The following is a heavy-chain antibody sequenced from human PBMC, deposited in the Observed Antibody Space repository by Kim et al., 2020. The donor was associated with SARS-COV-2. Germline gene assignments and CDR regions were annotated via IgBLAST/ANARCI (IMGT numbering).Heavy chain of an antibody. J-gene: IGHJ4*02. V-gene: IGHV3-33*01. CDR2: VWYDESRI. D-gene: IGHD3-22*01. Sequence: GGSLRLSCTGSGFTFSNYLMHWVRQAPGKGLEWVAIVWYDESRIYYGDSVRGRFTISRDNSRNSMYLQMTDLRAEDTALYYCARDMQAAYDSRNRYHNLDNWGQGTLVTVSS. CDR1: GFTFSNYL. CDR3: ARDMQAAYDSRNRYHNLDN.